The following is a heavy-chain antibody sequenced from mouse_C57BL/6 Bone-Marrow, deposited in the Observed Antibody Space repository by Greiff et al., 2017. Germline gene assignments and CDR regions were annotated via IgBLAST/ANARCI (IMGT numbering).Heavy chain of an antibody. Sequence: QVQLQQPGAELVMPGASVKLSCKASGYTFTSYWMHWVKQRPGQGLEWIGEIYPSDSYTNYNPKFKGKSTMTVDKSSSTAYMQLSSLTSEDSAVYDCARDYYGSSPYYAMDCGGQGNSVTVSS. CDR1: GYTFTSYW. CDR2: IYPSDSYT. CDR3: ARDYYGSSPYYAMDC. D-gene: IGHD1-1*01. J-gene: IGHJ4*01. V-gene: IGHV1-69*01.